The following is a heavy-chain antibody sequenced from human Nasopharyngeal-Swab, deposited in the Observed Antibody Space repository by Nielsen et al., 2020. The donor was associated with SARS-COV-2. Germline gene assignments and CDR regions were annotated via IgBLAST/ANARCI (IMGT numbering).Heavy chain of an antibody. D-gene: IGHD6-6*01. CDR3: ASPSSPGGY. CDR2: ISYDGSNK. V-gene: IGHV3-33*05. Sequence: VRQAPGKGLEWVAVISYDGSNKYYADSVKGRFTISRDNAKNSLYLQMNSLRDGDTAVYYCASPSSPGGYWGQGTLVTVSS. J-gene: IGHJ4*02.